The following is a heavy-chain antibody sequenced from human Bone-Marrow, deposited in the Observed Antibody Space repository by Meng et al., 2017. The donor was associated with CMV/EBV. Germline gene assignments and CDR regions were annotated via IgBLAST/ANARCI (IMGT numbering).Heavy chain of an antibody. CDR1: GFTFSSYW. D-gene: IGHD1-1*01. V-gene: IGHV3-7*01. CDR2: IKQDGSEK. Sequence: GESLKISCAASGFTFSSYWMSWVRQAPGKGLEWVANIKQDGSEKYYVDSVKGRFTISRDNAKNSLYLQMNSLSADDTAVYYCARESAQPSVYWFDPWGQGTLVTVSS. CDR3: ARESAQPSVYWFDP. J-gene: IGHJ5*02.